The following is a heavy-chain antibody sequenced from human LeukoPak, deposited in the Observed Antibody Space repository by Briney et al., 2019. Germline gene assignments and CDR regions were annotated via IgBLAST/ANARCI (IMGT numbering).Heavy chain of an antibody. Sequence: SETLSLTCAVSGYSLSSGYYWGWIRQPPGKGLEWIGSIYHSGSTYYNPSLKSRVTISVDTSKNQFSLKLSSVTAADTAVYYCARAYDYSNHGAFDIWGQGTMVTVSS. J-gene: IGHJ3*02. V-gene: IGHV4-38-2*01. D-gene: IGHD4-11*01. CDR3: ARAYDYSNHGAFDI. CDR2: IYHSGST. CDR1: GYSLSSGYY.